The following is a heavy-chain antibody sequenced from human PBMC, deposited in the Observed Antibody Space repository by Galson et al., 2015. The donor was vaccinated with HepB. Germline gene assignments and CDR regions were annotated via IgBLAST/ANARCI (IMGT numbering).Heavy chain of an antibody. CDR1: GFTFSSYW. Sequence: LRLSCAASGFTFSSYWMSWVRQAPGEGLEWVADIKQDGSEKFYVDSVKGRFTISRDNAKDSLYLQMNSLRAEDTAVYYCARDLPSGYSSSWYPNWFDPWGQGTLVTVSS. V-gene: IGHV3-7*01. CDR2: IKQDGSEK. CDR3: ARDLPSGYSSSWYPNWFDP. J-gene: IGHJ5*02. D-gene: IGHD6-13*01.